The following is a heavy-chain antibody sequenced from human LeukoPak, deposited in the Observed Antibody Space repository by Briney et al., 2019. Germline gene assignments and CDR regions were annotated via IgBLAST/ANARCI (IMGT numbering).Heavy chain of an antibody. V-gene: IGHV1-2*02. Sequence: ASVKVSCKASGYTFTGYYMHWVRQAPGQGLEWMGWINPNSGGTNYAQKFQGRVTMTRDTSISTAYMELSRLRSDDTAVYYCAGEEVAGATNFDYWGQGTLVTVSS. CDR1: GYTFTGYY. D-gene: IGHD6-19*01. J-gene: IGHJ4*02. CDR2: INPNSGGT. CDR3: AGEEVAGATNFDY.